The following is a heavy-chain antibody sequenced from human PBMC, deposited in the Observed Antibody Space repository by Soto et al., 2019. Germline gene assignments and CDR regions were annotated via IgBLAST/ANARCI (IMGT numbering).Heavy chain of an antibody. V-gene: IGHV3-11*01. CDR3: ARWSSAFDY. CDR2: LSQTATAI. J-gene: IGHJ4*02. Sequence: GGSLRLSCVASGFTFSDYYMGWVRQAPGKGLEWVSYLSQTATAIHYADSVRGRFTISRDNAKNSMFLEMSSLRVEGTAMYYCARWSSAFDYWGRGTLVTVSS. CDR1: GFTFSDYY.